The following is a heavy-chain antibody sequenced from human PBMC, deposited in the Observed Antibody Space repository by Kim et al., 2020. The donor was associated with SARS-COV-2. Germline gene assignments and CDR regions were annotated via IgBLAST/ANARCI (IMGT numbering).Heavy chain of an antibody. J-gene: IGHJ4*02. CDR3: ASIDILTGYVDY. CDR1: GGSFSGYY. CDR2: INHSGST. V-gene: IGHV4-34*01. D-gene: IGHD3-9*01. Sequence: SETLSLTCAVYGGSFSGYYWSWIRQPPGKGLEWIGEINHSGSTNYNPSLKSRVTISVDTSKNQFSLKLSSVTAADTAVYYCASIDILTGYVDYWGQGT.